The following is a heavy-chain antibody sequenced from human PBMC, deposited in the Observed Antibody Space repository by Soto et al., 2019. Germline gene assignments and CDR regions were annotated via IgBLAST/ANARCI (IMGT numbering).Heavy chain of an antibody. V-gene: IGHV4-34*01. J-gene: IGHJ4*02. CDR1: GGSFSGYY. Sequence: SETLSLTCAVYGGSFSGYYWSWIRQPPGKGLEWIGEINHSGSTNYNPSLKSRVTISVDTSKNQFSLKLSSVTTADTAVYYCARGFIRSYFDYWGQGTLVTVSS. CDR2: INHSGST. CDR3: ARGFIRSYFDY. D-gene: IGHD3-3*02.